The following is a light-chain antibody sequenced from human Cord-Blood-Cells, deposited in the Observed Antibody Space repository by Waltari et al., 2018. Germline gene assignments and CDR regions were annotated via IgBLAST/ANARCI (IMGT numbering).Light chain of an antibody. V-gene: IGLV1-47*01. CDR3: AAWDDSLSGPV. Sequence: QSVLTQPPSASGTPGQRVTIPCSGSSSNIGSNYVYWYQQLPGTAPKLLIYRNNQRPSGVPDRFSGSKSGTSASRAISGLRSEDEADYYCAAWDDSLSGPVFGGGTKLTVL. CDR1: SSNIGSNY. J-gene: IGLJ3*02. CDR2: RNN.